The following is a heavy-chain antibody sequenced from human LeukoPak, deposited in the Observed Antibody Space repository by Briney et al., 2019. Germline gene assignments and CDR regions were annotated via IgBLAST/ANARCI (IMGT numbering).Heavy chain of an antibody. CDR2: ISGSGGNT. V-gene: IGHV3-23*01. Sequence: GGSLRLSCAASGFTFSSYAMSWVRQAPGKGLEWVAGISGSGGNTYYADSVKGRFTISRDNSKNTLYLQMNSLRADDTAVYYCAKDPSLSYDSSGYYYHYWGQGTLVTVSS. J-gene: IGHJ4*02. CDR1: GFTFSSYA. D-gene: IGHD3-22*01. CDR3: AKDPSLSYDSSGYYYHY.